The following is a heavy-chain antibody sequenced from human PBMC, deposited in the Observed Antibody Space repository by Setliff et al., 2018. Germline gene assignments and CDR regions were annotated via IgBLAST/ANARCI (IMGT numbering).Heavy chain of an antibody. J-gene: IGHJ4*02. CDR2: IGGRGIST. D-gene: IGHD3-16*01. Sequence: PGGSLRLSCAASGFTFGDFAMTWVRQAPGKGLAWVSGIGGRGISTYYADSVKGRFIISRDNSENTLYLQMNSLRAEDTAVYYGARVYAYSYGFDYWGQGTPVTVSS. CDR1: GFTFGDFA. CDR3: ARVYAYSYGFDY. V-gene: IGHV3-23*01.